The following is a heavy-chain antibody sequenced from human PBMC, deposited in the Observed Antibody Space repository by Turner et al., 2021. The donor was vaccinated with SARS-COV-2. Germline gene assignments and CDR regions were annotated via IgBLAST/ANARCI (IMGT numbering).Heavy chain of an antibody. Sequence: QLQRRESGRGLGEASETLFRICPVSGGSISSSSFYWVWIRQRQGKELEWSGSIYYSDTTYANPPLKRGVIISVDTSKNQFTLMLSAVTAADTAVYYGASLVNTLDYYYGMDVWGQGTTVTVSS. J-gene: IGHJ6*02. CDR3: ASLVNTLDYYYGMDV. V-gene: IGHV4-39*01. D-gene: IGHD4-17*01. CDR1: GGSISSSSFY. CDR2: IYYSDTT.